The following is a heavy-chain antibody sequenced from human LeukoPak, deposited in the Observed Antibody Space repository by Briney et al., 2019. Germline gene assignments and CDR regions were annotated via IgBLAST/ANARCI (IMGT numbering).Heavy chain of an antibody. Sequence: SETLSLTCTVSGGSISNYYWSWIRQPPGKGLEWIGYIYYSGSTNYNPSLKSRVIISVDTSKNQFSLKLSSVAAADTAVYYCARDQYYDSSGYPGYFDYWGQGTLVTVSS. CDR1: GGSISNYY. J-gene: IGHJ4*02. D-gene: IGHD3-22*01. V-gene: IGHV4-59*01. CDR3: ARDQYYDSSGYPGYFDY. CDR2: IYYSGST.